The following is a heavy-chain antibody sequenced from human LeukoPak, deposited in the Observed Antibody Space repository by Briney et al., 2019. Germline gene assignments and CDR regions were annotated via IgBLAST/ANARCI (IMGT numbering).Heavy chain of an antibody. V-gene: IGHV3-23*01. CDR3: AKDRWLVLAEYFQH. D-gene: IGHD6-19*01. J-gene: IGHJ1*01. CDR2: ISGSGGST. Sequence: GGSLRLSCAASGFTLSSYAMSWVRQAPGKGLEWVSAISGSGGSTYYADSVKGRFTISRDNSKNTLYLQMNSLRAEDTAVYYCAKDRWLVLAEYFQHWGQGTLVTVSS. CDR1: GFTLSSYA.